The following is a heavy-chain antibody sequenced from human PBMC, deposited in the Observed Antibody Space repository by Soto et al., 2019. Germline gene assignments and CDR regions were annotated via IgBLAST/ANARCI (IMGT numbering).Heavy chain of an antibody. CDR2: INPSGGRT. J-gene: IGHJ4*02. Sequence: GASVKVSCKASGYTFTSDYIYWVRQAPGQGLEWIAIINPSGGRTIYAQKFQGRVTMTRDTSTTTLYMELSSLRSEDTAVYYCARAHYSNYMLPDYWGQGTLVTVSS. V-gene: IGHV1-46*01. D-gene: IGHD4-4*01. CDR3: ARAHYSNYMLPDY. CDR1: GYTFTSDY.